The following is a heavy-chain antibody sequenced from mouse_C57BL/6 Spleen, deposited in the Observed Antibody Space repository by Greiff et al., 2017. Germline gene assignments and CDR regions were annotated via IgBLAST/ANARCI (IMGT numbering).Heavy chain of an antibody. CDR3: ATLYYSNPYFDY. CDR1: GFTFSSYA. D-gene: IGHD2-5*01. J-gene: IGHJ2*01. CDR2: ISDGGSST. V-gene: IGHV5-4*01. Sequence: EVHLVESGGGLVKPGGSLKLSCAASGFTFSSYAMSWVRQTPEKRLEWVATISDGGSSTYYPDNVKGRFTISRNNAKNNLYLQMSHLKSEDTAMYYCATLYYSNPYFDYWGQGTTLTVSS.